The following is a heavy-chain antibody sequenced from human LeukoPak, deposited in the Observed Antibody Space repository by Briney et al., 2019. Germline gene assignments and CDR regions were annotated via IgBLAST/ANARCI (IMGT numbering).Heavy chain of an antibody. CDR1: GGSISSDRYY. D-gene: IGHD2-15*01. CDR2: LYYSGTT. V-gene: IGHV4-39*07. Sequence: SETLSLTCNVSGGSISSDRYYWGWIRQPPGKGLEWIGNLYYSGTTYSNPSLESRLTMSVDTSKNQFSLKLRSVTAADTAVYYCARVGGAGGGWPFPDPSDFWGQGALVTVSS. J-gene: IGHJ4*02. CDR3: ARVGGAGGGWPFPDPSDF.